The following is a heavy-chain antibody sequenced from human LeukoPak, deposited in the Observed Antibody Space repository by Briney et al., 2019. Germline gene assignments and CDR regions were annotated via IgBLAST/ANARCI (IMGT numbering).Heavy chain of an antibody. CDR3: TRGGYSYGYVRRYYYMDV. Sequence: SETLSLTCAVYVGSFSGYYWTWVRQPPGKGLEWIGEINHSGSTNYNPSLKSRVTISVDTSKNQFSLKLSSVTAADTALYYCTRGGYSYGYVRRYYYMDVWGKGTTVTVSS. J-gene: IGHJ6*03. CDR2: INHSGST. D-gene: IGHD5-18*01. V-gene: IGHV4-34*01. CDR1: VGSFSGYY.